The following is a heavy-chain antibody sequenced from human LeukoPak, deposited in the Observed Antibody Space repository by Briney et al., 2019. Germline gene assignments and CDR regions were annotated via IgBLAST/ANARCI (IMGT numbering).Heavy chain of an antibody. CDR3: ARVVQLERRDYSYYGMDV. CDR2: ISSSSSYI. CDR1: GFTFSSYS. J-gene: IGHJ6*02. D-gene: IGHD1-1*01. V-gene: IGHV3-21*01. Sequence: GGSLRLSCAACGFTFSSYSMNWVRQAPGKGLEWVSSISSSSSYIYYADSVKGRFTISRDNAKNSLYLQMNSLRAEDTAVYYCARVVQLERRDYSYYGMDVWSQGTTVTVSS.